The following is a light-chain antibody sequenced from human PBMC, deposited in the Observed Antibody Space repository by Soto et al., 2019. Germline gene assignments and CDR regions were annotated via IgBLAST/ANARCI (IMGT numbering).Light chain of an antibody. CDR2: WAS. CDR3: QQYYSTPYT. Sequence: EIVLTQSPGTLSLSPGERATLSCRASQSVSSSYLAWYQQKPGHPPKLLIYWASTRESGVPDRVSGSGSGTDFTLTISSLQAEDVAVYYCQQYYSTPYTFGQGTKLEIK. V-gene: IGKV3-20*01. J-gene: IGKJ1*01. CDR1: QSVSSSY.